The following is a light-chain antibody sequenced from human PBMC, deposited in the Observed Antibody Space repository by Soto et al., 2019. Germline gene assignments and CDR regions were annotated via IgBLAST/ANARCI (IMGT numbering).Light chain of an antibody. CDR2: NNN. CDR1: SSNIGAGYD. V-gene: IGLV1-40*01. Sequence: QSVLTQPPSVSGAPGQRVTISCTGSSSNIGAGYDVHWYQRLPGTAPKVLIYNNNNRPSGVPDRFSGSKSGTSASLAITGLHAEDEADYYCQSYASSLSGSYVFGTGTKVTVL. CDR3: QSYASSLSGSYV. J-gene: IGLJ1*01.